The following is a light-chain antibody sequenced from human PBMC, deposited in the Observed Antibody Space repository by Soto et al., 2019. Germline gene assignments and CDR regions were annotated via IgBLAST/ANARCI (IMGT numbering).Light chain of an antibody. Sequence: SVSPGHRAFLSCRDSQSIRTERLAWYQQRPGQAPTLVIFDASNRASGVPERFRGSGSGTDFTLTITRLEPEDFAVYFCQEYDGSPITFGPGTRLEIK. V-gene: IGKV3-20*01. CDR3: QEYDGSPIT. CDR2: DAS. J-gene: IGKJ5*01. CDR1: QSIRTER.